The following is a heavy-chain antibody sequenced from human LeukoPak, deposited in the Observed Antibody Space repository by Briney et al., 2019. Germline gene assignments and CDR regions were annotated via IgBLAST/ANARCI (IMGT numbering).Heavy chain of an antibody. D-gene: IGHD3-3*01. CDR3: AREGGITIFGVVGS. CDR2: ISGSGGST. Sequence: GGSLRLSCAASGFTFSSYAMSWVRQAPGKGLEWVSAISGSGGSTYYADSVKGRFTISRDNSKNSLYLQMNSLRAEDTAVYYCAREGGITIFGVVGSWGQGTLVTVSS. CDR1: GFTFSSYA. V-gene: IGHV3-23*01. J-gene: IGHJ5*02.